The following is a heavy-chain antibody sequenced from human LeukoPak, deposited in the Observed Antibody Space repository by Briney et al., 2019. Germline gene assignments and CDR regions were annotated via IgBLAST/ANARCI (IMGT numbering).Heavy chain of an antibody. V-gene: IGHV3-53*01. CDR3: ARDWTHRSFDI. D-gene: IGHD3/OR15-3a*01. CDR1: GFTVSSNY. J-gene: IGHJ3*02. Sequence: GGSLRLSCAASGFTVSSNYMSWVRQAPGKGLEWVSVIYSGGSTYYADSVKGRFTISGDNSKNTLYLQMNSLRAEDTAVYYCARDWTHRSFDIWGQGTMVTVSS. CDR2: IYSGGST.